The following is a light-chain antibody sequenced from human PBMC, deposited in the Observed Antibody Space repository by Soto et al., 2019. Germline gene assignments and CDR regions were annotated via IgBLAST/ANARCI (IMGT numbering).Light chain of an antibody. CDR3: QQYGSSPQT. J-gene: IGKJ1*01. V-gene: IGKV3-20*01. Sequence: EIVLTQSPGTLSLSPGQSATLSCRASQYVSGRFLAWYQQKPGQAPRLLIYGASDRATGIPDRFSGSGSGTDFTLTINRLEPEDFAVYFCQQYGSSPQTFGQGTKVDIK. CDR2: GAS. CDR1: QYVSGRF.